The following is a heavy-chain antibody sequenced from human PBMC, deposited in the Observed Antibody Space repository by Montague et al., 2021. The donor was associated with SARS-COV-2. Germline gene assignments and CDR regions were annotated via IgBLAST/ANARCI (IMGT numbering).Heavy chain of an antibody. CDR2: LYFSGSA. V-gene: IGHV4-59*02. J-gene: IGHJ5*02. CDR3: ARDQGLRGWFDP. CDR1: GGSVSTYY. Sequence: SETLSLTCTGSGGSVSTYYWRWPRQPTGKGLEWIGFLYFSGSATTYNPSLKSRVTISIDTSKNQFSLNLSSVTAADTAVYFCARDQGLRGWFDPWGQGTLVAVSS.